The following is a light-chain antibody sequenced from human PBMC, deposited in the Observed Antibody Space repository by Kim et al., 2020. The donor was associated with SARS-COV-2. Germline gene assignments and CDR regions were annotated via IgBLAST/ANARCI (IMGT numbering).Light chain of an antibody. Sequence: GQSITISCTGTSSDGGGYNYVSWYQQHPGKAPKLMIYDVSKRPSGVSNRFSGSKSGNTASLTISGLQAEDEADYYCSSYTSSSTLVFGGGTQLTVL. J-gene: IGLJ3*02. CDR1: SSDGGGYNY. CDR3: SSYTSSSTLV. CDR2: DVS. V-gene: IGLV2-14*04.